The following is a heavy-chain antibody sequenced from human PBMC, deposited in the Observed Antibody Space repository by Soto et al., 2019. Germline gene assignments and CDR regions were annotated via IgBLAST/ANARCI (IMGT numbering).Heavy chain of an antibody. CDR2: IIPIFGTA. Sequence: SVKVSCKASGGTFSSYAISWVRQAPGQGLEWMGGIIPIFGTANYAQKFQGRVTITADESTSTAYMELSSLRSEDTAVYYCARMDKMTTVTNGLDYWGQGPLVTVSS. CDR1: GGTFSSYA. J-gene: IGHJ4*02. D-gene: IGHD4-17*01. CDR3: ARMDKMTTVTNGLDY. V-gene: IGHV1-69*13.